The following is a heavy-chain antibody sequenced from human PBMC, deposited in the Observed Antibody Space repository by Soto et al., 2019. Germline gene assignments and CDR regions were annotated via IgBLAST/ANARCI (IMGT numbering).Heavy chain of an antibody. CDR3: ATDLPRNLEY. V-gene: IGHV3-74*01. CDR2: ISNDGSIT. CDR1: GFIFSNNW. J-gene: IGHJ1*01. Sequence: LRLSCEASGFIFSNNWMPWASQTPGTGLVWVSRISNDGSITNYADSVKGRFTISRDNAKNTLYLQMNSLRAEDTAVYYCATDLPRNLEY.